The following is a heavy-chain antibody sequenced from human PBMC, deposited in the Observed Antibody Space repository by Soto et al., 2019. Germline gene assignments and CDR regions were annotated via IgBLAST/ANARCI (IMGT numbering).Heavy chain of an antibody. J-gene: IGHJ6*02. D-gene: IGHD3-3*01. CDR3: ARAAKWIFGVVNYYYGMDV. CDR2: IIPIFGTA. V-gene: IGHV1-69*13. CDR1: GGTFSSYA. Sequence: GASVKVSFKASGGTFSSYAISWVRQAPGQGLEWMGGIIPIFGTANYAQKFQGRVTITADESTSTAYMELSSLRSEDTAVYYCARAAKWIFGVVNYYYGMDVWGQGTTVTVSS.